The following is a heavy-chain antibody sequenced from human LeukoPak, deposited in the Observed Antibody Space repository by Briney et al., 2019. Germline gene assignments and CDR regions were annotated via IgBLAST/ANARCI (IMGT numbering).Heavy chain of an antibody. J-gene: IGHJ3*01. V-gene: IGHV3-48*04. D-gene: IGHD1-14*01. CDR2: ILSDSGTTI. Sequence: PGGSLRFSCATSGFTFSSYTMNWVRQAPGKGLEWISSILSDSGTTIHYADSVKGRFTISRDNAKNSLYLQMNSLRVEDTAVYYCVRGTSHPVWGQGTTVTVSS. CDR1: GFTFSSYT. CDR3: VRGTSHPV.